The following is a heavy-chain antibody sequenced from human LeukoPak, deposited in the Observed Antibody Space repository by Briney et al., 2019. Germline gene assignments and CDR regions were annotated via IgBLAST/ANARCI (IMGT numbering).Heavy chain of an antibody. J-gene: IGHJ4*02. V-gene: IGHV3-23*01. CDR1: GFTFSSYA. CDR3: TKDLGEYSSSWPDY. D-gene: IGHD6-13*01. Sequence: GGSLRLSCAASGFTFSSYAMSWVRQAPGKGLEWVSAISGSGGSTYYADSVKGRFTISRDNSKNTLYLQMNSLRAEDTAVYYCTKDLGEYSSSWPDYWGQGTLVTVSS. CDR2: ISGSGGST.